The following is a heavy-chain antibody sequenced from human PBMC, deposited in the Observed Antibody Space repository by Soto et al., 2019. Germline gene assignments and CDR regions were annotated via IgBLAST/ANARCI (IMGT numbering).Heavy chain of an antibody. CDR2: IRSSGSGE. CDR3: ARIGGGIWHDFDY. CDR1: GFIFSNYS. J-gene: IGHJ4*02. V-gene: IGHV3-48*01. Sequence: DVQLVESGGGLVQPGGSLRLSCAASGFIFSNYSMNWVRQAPGKGLEWISYIRSSGSGEYYADSVKGRFTISRDNAKNSLYLQMNSLRAEDTAIYYCARIGGGIWHDFDYWGQGTLVTVS. D-gene: IGHD6-25*01.